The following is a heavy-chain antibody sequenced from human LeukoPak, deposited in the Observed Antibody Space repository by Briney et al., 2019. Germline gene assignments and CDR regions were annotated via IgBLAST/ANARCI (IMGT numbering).Heavy chain of an antibody. V-gene: IGHV1-69*05. Sequence: ASVKVSCKASGGTFSSYAISWVRQAPGQGLEWMGGIIPIFGTANYAQKFQGRVTITTDESTSTAYMELSSLRSEDTAVYYCARESREYSSSLTHPYYYYYYMDVWGKGTTVTVSS. CDR2: IIPIFGTA. CDR3: ARESREYSSSLTHPYYYYYYMDV. CDR1: GGTFSSYA. J-gene: IGHJ6*03. D-gene: IGHD6-6*01.